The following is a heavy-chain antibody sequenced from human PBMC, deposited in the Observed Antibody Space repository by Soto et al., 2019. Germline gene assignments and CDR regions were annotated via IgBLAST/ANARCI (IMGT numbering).Heavy chain of an antibody. V-gene: IGHV1-3*01. J-gene: IGHJ4*02. CDR3: ARALSVVAATFDY. D-gene: IGHD2-15*01. CDR1: GYTFTSYA. Sequence: GASVKVSCEASGYTFTSYAMHCVRQAPGQRLEWMGWIIAGLGNTNYSQKFQGRVTITADKSTSTAYMELSSLRSEDTAVYYCARALSVVAATFDYWGQGTLVTVSS. CDR2: IIAGLGNT.